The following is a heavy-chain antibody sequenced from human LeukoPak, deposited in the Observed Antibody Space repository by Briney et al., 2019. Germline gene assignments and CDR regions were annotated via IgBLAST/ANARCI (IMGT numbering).Heavy chain of an antibody. D-gene: IGHD5-24*01. J-gene: IGHJ1*01. CDR3: ARPVEMSAYFQH. CDR1: GGSIRSSSYF. Sequence: SETLSLTCTVYGGSIRSSSYFWGWIRQPPGKGLEWTGSIYYTGSTHNDSSLKSRVTLSVDTSKNQFSLKLSSVTAADTAVYFCARPVEMSAYFQHWGQGTLVSVSS. CDR2: IYYTGST. V-gene: IGHV4-39*01.